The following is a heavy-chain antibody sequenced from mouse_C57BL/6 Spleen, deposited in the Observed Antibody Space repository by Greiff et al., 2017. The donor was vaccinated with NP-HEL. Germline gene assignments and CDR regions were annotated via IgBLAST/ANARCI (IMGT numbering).Heavy chain of an antibody. Sequence: VQLQQSGPELVKPGASVKISCKASGYSFTSYYIHWVKQRPGQGLEWIGWIYPGSGNTKYTEKFKGKATLTADTSSSTAYMQLSSLTSEDSAVYYCAREVLRRWYFDVWGTGTTVTVSS. CDR3: AREVLRRWYFDV. D-gene: IGHD1-1*01. CDR2: IYPGSGNT. CDR1: GYSFTSYY. V-gene: IGHV1-66*01. J-gene: IGHJ1*03.